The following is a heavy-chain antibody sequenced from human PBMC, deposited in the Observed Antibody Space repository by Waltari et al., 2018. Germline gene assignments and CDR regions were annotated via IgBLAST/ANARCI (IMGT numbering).Heavy chain of an antibody. V-gene: IGHV3-7*01. CDR1: GFSFSSSW. CDR3: ARDPTTATTFLLHYFDY. D-gene: IGHD4-17*01. Sequence: EVHLVESGGVLVQPGGSLRLSCAASGFSFSSSWMAWVRQAPGKGLEWVANIKQDGNEIYDVDSVKGRFTISRDNAKSSLLLQMNSLRVEDTAVYYCARDPTTATTFLLHYFDYWGQGTLVTVSS. J-gene: IGHJ4*02. CDR2: IKQDGNEI.